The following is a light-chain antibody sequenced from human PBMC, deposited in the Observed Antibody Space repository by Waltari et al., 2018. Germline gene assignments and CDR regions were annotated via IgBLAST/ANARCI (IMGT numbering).Light chain of an antibody. Sequence: YELTQPPSVSVAPGKTAKISCGGHDIRDKTVHWYQQKPVQAPVLVIYDDTVRPSGLPKRISGSDTATLTIARVEAGDEAVYYCQVWDGDADHPVFGGGTKLTVL. CDR3: QVWDGDADHPV. J-gene: IGLJ2*01. CDR1: DIRDKT. V-gene: IGLV3-21*03. CDR2: DDT.